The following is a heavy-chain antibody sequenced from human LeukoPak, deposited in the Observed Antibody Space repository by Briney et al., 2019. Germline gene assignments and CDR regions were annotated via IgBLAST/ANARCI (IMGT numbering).Heavy chain of an antibody. V-gene: IGHV1-18*01. Sequence: ASVKVSCKASGYTFTSYGISWVRQAPGQGLEWMGWMSAYNGNTKYAKKLQGRVTMTTDTSTSTAYMELRSLRSDDTAVYYCARGFPNRYYYDSSGFYGYYFEYWGQGTLVTVSS. J-gene: IGHJ4*02. CDR2: MSAYNGNT. D-gene: IGHD3-22*01. CDR1: GYTFTSYG. CDR3: ARGFPNRYYYDSSGFYGYYFEY.